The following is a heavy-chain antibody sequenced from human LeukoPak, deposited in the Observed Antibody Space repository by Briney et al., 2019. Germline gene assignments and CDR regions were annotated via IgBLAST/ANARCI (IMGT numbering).Heavy chain of an antibody. CDR2: IKSKTDSGTT. V-gene: IGHV3-15*01. J-gene: IGHJ6*02. CDR1: GFTFSNAW. D-gene: IGHD3-22*01. Sequence: GGSLRLSCAASGFTFSNAWMSWVRQAPGKGLEWVGRIKSKTDSGTTDYAAPVKGRFTISRDDSKNTLYLQMNSLKTEDTAVYYCTGVITPCYYYGMDVWGQGTTVTVSS. CDR3: TGVITPCYYYGMDV.